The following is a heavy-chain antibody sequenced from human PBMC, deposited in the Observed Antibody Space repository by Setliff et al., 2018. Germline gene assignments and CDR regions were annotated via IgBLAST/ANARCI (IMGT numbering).Heavy chain of an antibody. Sequence: KASETLSLTCTVSGGSLSGASIVTWIRQPPGKGLEFIGYVYYSGLTNYDPSLKSRVTMSVDSSKNQFSLKLSSVTAADTAVYYCARVPIPYDSSGYYCDYWGQGTLVTVSS. V-gene: IGHV4-59*12. D-gene: IGHD3-22*01. CDR2: VYYSGLT. CDR3: ARVPIPYDSSGYYCDY. CDR1: GGSLSGAS. J-gene: IGHJ4*02.